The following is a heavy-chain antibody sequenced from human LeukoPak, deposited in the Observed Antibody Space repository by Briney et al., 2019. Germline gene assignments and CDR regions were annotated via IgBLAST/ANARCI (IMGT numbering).Heavy chain of an antibody. CDR3: AKDIGGLTGDRDYYYGMDV. Sequence: GGSLRLSCAASGFTFDDYAMHWVRQAPGKGLEWVSGISWNSGSIGYADSVKGRFTISRDNAKNSLYLQMNSLRAEDTALYYCAKDIGGLTGDRDYYYGMDVWGQGTTVTVSS. CDR2: ISWNSGSI. CDR1: GFTFDDYA. D-gene: IGHD7-27*01. V-gene: IGHV3-9*01. J-gene: IGHJ6*02.